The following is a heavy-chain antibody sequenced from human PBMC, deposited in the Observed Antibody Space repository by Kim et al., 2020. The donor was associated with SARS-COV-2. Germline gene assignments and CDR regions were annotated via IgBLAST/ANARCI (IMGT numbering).Heavy chain of an antibody. J-gene: IGHJ3*02. V-gene: IGHV5-51*01. D-gene: IGHD5-12*01. Sequence: SPSFQGQVTISADKSISTAYLQWSSLKASDTAMYYCARGSDGYNYDAFDIWGQGTMVTVSS. CDR3: ARGSDGYNYDAFDI.